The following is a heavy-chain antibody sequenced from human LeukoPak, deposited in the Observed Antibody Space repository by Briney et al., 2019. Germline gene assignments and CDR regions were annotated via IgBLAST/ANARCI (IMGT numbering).Heavy chain of an antibody. CDR3: ARVRPQDGFDI. V-gene: IGHV5-51*01. CDR1: AYSFTIYW. CDR2: IYTGASDT. J-gene: IGHJ3*02. Sequence: LRESLKISRKGSAYSFTIYWIGCVRQMPGKSLECMGIIYTGASDTRYSPSFQGQVTISADKSISTADLHWSSLKASDTAMYYCARVRPQDGFDIWGEGTMVTVSS.